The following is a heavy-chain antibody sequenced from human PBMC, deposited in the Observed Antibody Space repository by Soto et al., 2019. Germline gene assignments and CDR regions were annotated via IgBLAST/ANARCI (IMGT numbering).Heavy chain of an antibody. CDR3: AHRTTTVTWWFDP. Sequence: QITLKESGPTLMKPTQTLTLTCTFSGFSLTTSGVGVGWIRQPPGKALEWLALIYWDDDKRYSQSLKSRLTITKDTSKNQGVLTMTNMDPADTATYFCAHRTTTVTWWFDPWCQGAPVTGST. CDR1: GFSLTTSGVG. J-gene: IGHJ5*02. CDR2: IYWDDDK. D-gene: IGHD4-17*01. V-gene: IGHV2-5*02.